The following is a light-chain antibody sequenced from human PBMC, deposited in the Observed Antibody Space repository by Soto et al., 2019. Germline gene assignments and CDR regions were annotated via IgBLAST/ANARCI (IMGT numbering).Light chain of an antibody. CDR3: QQYKSFSWT. V-gene: IGKV1-5*03. Sequence: DIQMTQSPSTLSASVGDRVTITCRASESISSWLAWYQQKPGKAPKALIYKASNLESGVPSRFSGSGSGTEFTLTISNLQPADFAIYYCQQYKSFSWTFGQGTKVEIK. CDR2: KAS. J-gene: IGKJ1*01. CDR1: ESISSW.